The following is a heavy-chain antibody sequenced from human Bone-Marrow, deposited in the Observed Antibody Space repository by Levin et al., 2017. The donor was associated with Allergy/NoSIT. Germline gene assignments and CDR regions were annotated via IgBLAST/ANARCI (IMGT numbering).Heavy chain of an antibody. Sequence: KVSCKASGYSFTNYWITWVRQKPGKGLEWMGTIDPTDSYPNYGPSFEGHVTMSTDKSVTTAYLRWSSLKASDTATYYCARHVLSGSGSYLAYWGQGTVVTVSS. CDR2: IDPTDSYP. D-gene: IGHD3-10*01. CDR3: ARHVLSGSGSYLAY. CDR1: GYSFTNYW. V-gene: IGHV5-10-1*01. J-gene: IGHJ4*02.